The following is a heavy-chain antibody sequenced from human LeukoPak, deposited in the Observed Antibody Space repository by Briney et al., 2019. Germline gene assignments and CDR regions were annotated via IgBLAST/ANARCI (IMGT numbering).Heavy chain of an antibody. CDR2: ISGSGGST. D-gene: IGHD1-1*01. CDR3: ARQLGYCDSGSCYFEY. CDR1: GFTFSSYA. J-gene: IGHJ4*02. V-gene: IGHV3-23*01. Sequence: GGSLRLSCAASGFTFSSYAMSWVRQAPGKGLEWVSAISGSGGSTYYADSVKGRFTISRDNSKTTMFLQMNSLRGEDTGVYFCARQLGYCDSGSCYFEYWGQGTLVTVSS.